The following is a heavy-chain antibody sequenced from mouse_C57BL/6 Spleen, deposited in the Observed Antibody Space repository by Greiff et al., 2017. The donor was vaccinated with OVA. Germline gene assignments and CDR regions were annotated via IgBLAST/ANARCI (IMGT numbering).Heavy chain of an antibody. CDR3: ARGPAWFAY. CDR1: GFTFSDYG. J-gene: IGHJ3*01. V-gene: IGHV5-17*01. CDR2: ISSGSSTI. Sequence: DVMLVESGGGLVKPGGSLKLSCAASGFTFSDYGMHWVRQAPKKGLEWVAYISSGSSTIYYADTVKGRFTISRDNAKNTLFLQMTSLRSEDTAMYYCARGPAWFAYWGQGTLVTVSA.